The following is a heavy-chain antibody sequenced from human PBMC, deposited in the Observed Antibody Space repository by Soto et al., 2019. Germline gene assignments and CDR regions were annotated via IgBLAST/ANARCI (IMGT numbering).Heavy chain of an antibody. D-gene: IGHD3-10*01. J-gene: IGHJ4*02. CDR1: GFTFSSYG. Sequence: QVQLVESGGGVVQPGRSLRLSCAASGFTFSSYGMHWVRQAPGKGLEWVAVISYDGSNKYYADSVKGRFTISRDNSKNTLYLQMNSLRAEDTAVYYCAKDGGLGEWFGESDYYFDYWGQGTLVTVSS. CDR2: ISYDGSNK. CDR3: AKDGGLGEWFGESDYYFDY. V-gene: IGHV3-30*18.